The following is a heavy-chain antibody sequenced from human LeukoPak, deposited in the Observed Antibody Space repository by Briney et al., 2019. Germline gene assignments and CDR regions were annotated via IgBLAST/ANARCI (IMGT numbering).Heavy chain of an antibody. CDR3: ARDQPTAGFDY. Sequence: GGSLRLSCAASGFTFSSYAMHWVRQAPGKGLEWVAVISYDGSNKYYADSVKGRFTISRDNSKNTLYLQMNSLRAEDTAVYYCARDQPTAGFDYWGQGTLVTVSS. D-gene: IGHD1-14*01. J-gene: IGHJ4*02. CDR1: GFTFSSYA. V-gene: IGHV3-30-3*01. CDR2: ISYDGSNK.